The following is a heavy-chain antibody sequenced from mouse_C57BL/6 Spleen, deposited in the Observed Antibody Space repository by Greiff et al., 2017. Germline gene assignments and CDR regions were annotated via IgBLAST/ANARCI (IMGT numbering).Heavy chain of an antibody. J-gene: IGHJ4*01. CDR3: AQGVFDYGSSYGAMDY. CDR2: IWRGGST. CDR1: GFSLTSYG. Sequence: VQLQQSGPGLVQPSQSLSITCTVSGFSLTSYGVHWVRQSPGQGLEWLGVIWRGGSTDYNAAFMSRLSITKDNSKSQVFFKMNSLQADDTAIYYCAQGVFDYGSSYGAMDYWGQGTSVTVSS. D-gene: IGHD1-1*01. V-gene: IGHV2-5*01.